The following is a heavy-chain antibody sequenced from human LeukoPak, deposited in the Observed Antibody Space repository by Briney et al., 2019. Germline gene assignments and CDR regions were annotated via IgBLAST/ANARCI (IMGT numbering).Heavy chain of an antibody. Sequence: GGSLRLSCAASGFTFSSYGMHWVRQAPGKGLEWVVVIWYDGSNKYYADSVKGRFTISRDNSKNTLYLQMNSLRAEDTAVYYCASGHSSSSFDYWGQGTLVTVSS. J-gene: IGHJ4*02. V-gene: IGHV3-33*01. CDR1: GFTFSSYG. D-gene: IGHD6-6*01. CDR3: ASGHSSSSFDY. CDR2: IWYDGSNK.